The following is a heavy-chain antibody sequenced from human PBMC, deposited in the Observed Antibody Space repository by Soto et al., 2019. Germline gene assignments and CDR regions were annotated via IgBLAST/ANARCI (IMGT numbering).Heavy chain of an antibody. J-gene: IGHJ5*02. D-gene: IGHD5-12*01. V-gene: IGHV4-30-2*01. CDR1: GGSISSGGYS. CDR3: ARGIAAHSGYGIGYNWFDP. Sequence: SETLSLTCAVSGGSISSGGYSWSWIRQPPGKGPEWIGYIYHSGSTYYNPSLKSRVTISVDRSKNQFSLKLSSVTAADTAVYYCARGIAAHSGYGIGYNWFDPWGQGTLVTVSS. CDR2: IYHSGST.